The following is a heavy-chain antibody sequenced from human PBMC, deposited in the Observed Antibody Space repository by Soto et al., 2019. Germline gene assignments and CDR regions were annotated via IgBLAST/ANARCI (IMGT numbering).Heavy chain of an antibody. CDR2: IKQDGSEK. V-gene: IGHV3-7*03. CDR3: ATAAYYNYGMAV. CDR1: GFTFSGYW. Sequence: GGSLSLSCAASGFTFSGYWMSWVRQAPGKGLEWVANIKQDGSEKYYVNSAKGRFTTSRDNAKNSLYLQMKSLRAEDTAVYYCATAAYYNYGMAVWGQGTTVTVSS. J-gene: IGHJ6*02.